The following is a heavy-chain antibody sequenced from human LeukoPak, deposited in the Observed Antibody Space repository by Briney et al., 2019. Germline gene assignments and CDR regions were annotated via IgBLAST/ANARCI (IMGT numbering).Heavy chain of an antibody. CDR1: VFTFSSFW. Sequence: PGGSLRLSCIDSVFTFSSFWMNWVRQAPGKGLEWVANIKGDGTEKYYVDSVKGRFTISRDNAKKSVYLQMNSLRAEDTAVYYCARDAHYYGSGNLDYWGQGTLVTVSS. CDR2: IKGDGTEK. CDR3: ARDAHYYGSGNLDY. D-gene: IGHD3-10*01. J-gene: IGHJ4*02. V-gene: IGHV3-7*01.